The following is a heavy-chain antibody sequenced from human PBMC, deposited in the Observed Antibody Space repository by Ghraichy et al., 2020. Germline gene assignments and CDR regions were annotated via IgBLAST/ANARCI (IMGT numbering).Heavy chain of an antibody. Sequence: SQTLSLTCTVSGGSISSSSYYWGWIRQPPGKGLEWIGSIYYSGSTYYNPSLKSRVTISVDTSKNQFSLKLSSVIAADTAVYYCARLLWFGELLPAFDIWGQGTMVTVSS. V-gene: IGHV4-39*01. CDR1: GGSISSSSYY. CDR3: ARLLWFGELLPAFDI. CDR2: IYYSGST. J-gene: IGHJ3*02. D-gene: IGHD3-10*01.